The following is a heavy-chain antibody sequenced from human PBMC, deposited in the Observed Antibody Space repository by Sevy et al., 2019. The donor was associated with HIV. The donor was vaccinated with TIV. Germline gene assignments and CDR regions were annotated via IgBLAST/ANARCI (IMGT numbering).Heavy chain of an antibody. CDR1: GYTFTNYY. J-gene: IGHJ5*02. V-gene: IGHV1-46*03. CDR2: INPSGGST. Sequence: ASVKVSCKASGYTFTNYYMHWVRQAPGQGLEWMGIINPSGGSTSYAQKFQGRVTMTRDTSTSTVYMELSSLRSEDTAVYYCAREGSSTSKYNWFDPWGQGTPVTVSS. D-gene: IGHD6-13*01. CDR3: AREGSSTSKYNWFDP.